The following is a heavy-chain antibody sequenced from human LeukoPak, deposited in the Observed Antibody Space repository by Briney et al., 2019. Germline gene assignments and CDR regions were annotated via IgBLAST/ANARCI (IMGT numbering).Heavy chain of an antibody. CDR3: ASLHPHQLWGFDY. V-gene: IGHV4-39*07. CDR1: GGSISSSSYY. J-gene: IGHJ4*02. Sequence: KPSETLSLTCTVSGGSISSSSYYWGWIRQPPGKGLEWIGSIYYSGSTYYNPSLKSRVTISVDTSKNQFSLKLSSVTAADTAVYYCASLHPHQLWGFDYWGQGTLVTVSS. D-gene: IGHD3-10*01. CDR2: IYYSGST.